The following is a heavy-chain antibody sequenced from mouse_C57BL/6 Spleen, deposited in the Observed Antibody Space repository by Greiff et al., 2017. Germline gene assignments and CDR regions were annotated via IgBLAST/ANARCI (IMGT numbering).Heavy chain of an antibody. CDR3: AVNWDQAWFAY. CDR1: GYTFTSYW. CDR2: IDPSDSET. D-gene: IGHD4-1*01. Sequence: QVQLQQPGAELVRPGSSVKLSCKASGYTFTSYWMHWVKQRPIQGLEWIGNIDPSDSETHYNQKFKDKATLTVDKSSSTAYMQLSSLTSEDSAVYYCAVNWDQAWFAYWGQGTLVTVSA. V-gene: IGHV1-52*01. J-gene: IGHJ3*01.